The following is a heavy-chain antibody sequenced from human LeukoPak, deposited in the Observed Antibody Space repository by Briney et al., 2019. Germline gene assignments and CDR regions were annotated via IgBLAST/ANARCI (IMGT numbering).Heavy chain of an antibody. D-gene: IGHD1-26*01. Sequence: GGALRLSCAASGFTFSSYAMSWVRQAPGKGLEWVSAIGDSGSSTHYADSVKGRFTTSRDNSKNTLFLQMNSLRAEDTAIYYCAKYGPQDSGSSHFDYWGQGALVTVSS. CDR2: IGDSGSST. CDR1: GFTFSSYA. V-gene: IGHV3-23*01. CDR3: AKYGPQDSGSSHFDY. J-gene: IGHJ4*02.